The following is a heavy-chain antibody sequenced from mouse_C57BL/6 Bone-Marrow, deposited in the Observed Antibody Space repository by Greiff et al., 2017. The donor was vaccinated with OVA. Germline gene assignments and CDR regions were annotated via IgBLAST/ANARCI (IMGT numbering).Heavy chain of an antibody. CDR3: ARDYGSSYDYAMDY. V-gene: IGHV5-15*01. CDR1: GFTFSDYG. CDR2: ISNLAYSI. Sequence: EVQRVESGGGLVQPGGSLKLSCAASGFTFSDYGMAWVRQAPRKGPEWVAFISNLAYSIYYADTVTGRFTISRENAKNTLYLEMSSLRSEDTAMYYCARDYGSSYDYAMDYWGQGTSVTVSS. J-gene: IGHJ4*01. D-gene: IGHD1-1*01.